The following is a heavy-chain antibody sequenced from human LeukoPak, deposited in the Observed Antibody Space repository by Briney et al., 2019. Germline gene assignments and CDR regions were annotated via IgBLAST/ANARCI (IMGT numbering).Heavy chain of an antibody. CDR2: ISWDGGST. CDR3: AKDFSVDTAMGLFDY. V-gene: IGHV3-43D*03. CDR1: GFTFDDYA. Sequence: QPGGSLRLSCAASGFTFDDYAMHWVRQAPGKGLEWVSLISWDGGSTYYADSVKGRFTISRDNSKNSLYLQMNSLRAEDTALYYCAKDFSVDTAMGLFDYWGQGTLVTVSS. D-gene: IGHD5-18*01. J-gene: IGHJ4*02.